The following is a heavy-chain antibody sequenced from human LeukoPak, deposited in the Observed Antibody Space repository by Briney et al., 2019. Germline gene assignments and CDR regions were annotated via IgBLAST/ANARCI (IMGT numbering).Heavy chain of an antibody. Sequence: SETLSLTCTVSGAFISNHYWSWIRQPAGKALEWIGRIYSSGDTDYNPSLKSRVTMSVDTSKSQFSLKLGSVIAADTAVYYCAHGGNSGSYSENWGQGTLVTVSS. CDR3: AHGGNSGSYSEN. J-gene: IGHJ4*02. CDR1: GAFISNHY. V-gene: IGHV4-4*07. CDR2: IYSSGDT. D-gene: IGHD1-26*01.